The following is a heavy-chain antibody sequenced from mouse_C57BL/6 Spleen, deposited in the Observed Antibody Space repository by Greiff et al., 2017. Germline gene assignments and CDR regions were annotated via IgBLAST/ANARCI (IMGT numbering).Heavy chain of an antibody. Sequence: VQLQQSGAELVKPGASVKLSCTASGFNIKDYYMHWVKQRTEQGLEWIGRIDPEDGETKYAPKFPGKATITADTSSNTAYLQLSSLTSEDTAVYYGARSDGSSCYFDYWGQGTTLTVSS. V-gene: IGHV14-2*01. J-gene: IGHJ2*01. CDR3: ARSDGSSCYFDY. CDR2: IDPEDGET. CDR1: GFNIKDYY. D-gene: IGHD1-1*01.